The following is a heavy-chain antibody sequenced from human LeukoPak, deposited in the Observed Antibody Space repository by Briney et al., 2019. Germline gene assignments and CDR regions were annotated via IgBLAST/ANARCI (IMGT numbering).Heavy chain of an antibody. J-gene: IGHJ3*02. D-gene: IGHD3-10*01. CDR2: TYYRSKWFN. CDR1: GDSVSSNSAA. Sequence: SQTLSLTCAISGDSVSSNSAAWNWIRQSPSRGLECLGRTYYRSKWFNDYAVSVKSRIIIDPDTSKNQFYLQLNSVTPEDTAVYYCAKGGSGGRAFDIWGQGTMVTVSS. CDR3: AKGGSGGRAFDI. V-gene: IGHV6-1*01.